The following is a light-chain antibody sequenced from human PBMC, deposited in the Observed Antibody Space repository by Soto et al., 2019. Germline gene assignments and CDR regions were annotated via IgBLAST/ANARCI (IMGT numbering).Light chain of an antibody. CDR2: WAS. CDR3: QQYYSTIT. CDR1: QTVLYSSNNKNY. J-gene: IGKJ5*01. V-gene: IGKV4-1*01. Sequence: DIVLTQSPDSLAVSLGERATINCKSSQTVLYSSNNKNYLAWYQQRPGQPPKLLIYWASTRESGVPDRFSGSGSGTDFTLTISSLQAEDVAVDDCQQYYSTITFGQGTRLEIK.